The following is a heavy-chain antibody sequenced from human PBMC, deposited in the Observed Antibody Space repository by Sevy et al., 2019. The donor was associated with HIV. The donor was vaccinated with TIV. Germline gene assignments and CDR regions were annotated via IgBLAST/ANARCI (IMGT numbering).Heavy chain of an antibody. Sequence: ASVKVCCKASGGSLSNYGMNWVRQAPGQGLEWTGGIIPRVGLANYAQKFQDRVTITADESTSTVYIEVRRLTAEDTGVYYCASVRPCGGDCYFFDSWGQGTLVTVSS. CDR3: ASVRPCGGDCYFFDS. CDR2: IIPRVGLA. D-gene: IGHD2-21*01. V-gene: IGHV1-69*10. CDR1: GGSLSNYG. J-gene: IGHJ4*02.